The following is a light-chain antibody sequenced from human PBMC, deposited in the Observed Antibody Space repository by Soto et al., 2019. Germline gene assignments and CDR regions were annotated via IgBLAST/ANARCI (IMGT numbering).Light chain of an antibody. CDR3: ATWDDSRKGV. CDR2: TNN. V-gene: IGLV1-44*01. J-gene: IGLJ1*01. Sequence: QSVLTQPPSASGTPGQRIILSCSGSTSNIESHSVSWYQQVPGTAPKLLIITNNQRPSGVPDRFSGSKSGASASLAISGLQSEDEATYYCATWDDSRKGVFGTGTKVTVL. CDR1: TSNIESHS.